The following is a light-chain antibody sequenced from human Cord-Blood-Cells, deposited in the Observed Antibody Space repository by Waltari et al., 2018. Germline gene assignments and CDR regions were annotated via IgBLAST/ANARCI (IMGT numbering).Light chain of an antibody. CDR1: QSISSY. Sequence: IQMTQSPSSLSTYVGDRVTITCGASQSISSYLNWYQQKPGKAPKLLIYAASSLQSGVPSRFSGSGSGTDFTLTISSLQPEDFATYYCQQSYSTPFTFGPGTKVDIK. J-gene: IGKJ3*01. V-gene: IGKV1-39*01. CDR2: AAS. CDR3: QQSYSTPFT.